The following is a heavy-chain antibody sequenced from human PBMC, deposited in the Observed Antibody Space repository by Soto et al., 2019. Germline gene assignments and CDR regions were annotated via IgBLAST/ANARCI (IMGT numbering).Heavy chain of an antibody. D-gene: IGHD3-3*01. CDR3: ARDTFGGAYDFWH. Sequence: EVQLVESGGGLVQPGGSLRLSCAASGFTVSNFYMTWVRQAPGKGLEWVSVISSGGSTYYEDSVKGRFTISRDNSKNTRYLEMNSLRAGDTAVYYCARDTFGGAYDFWHGGQGTLVTVSS. CDR2: ISSGGST. J-gene: IGHJ4*02. CDR1: GFTVSNFY. V-gene: IGHV3-66*01.